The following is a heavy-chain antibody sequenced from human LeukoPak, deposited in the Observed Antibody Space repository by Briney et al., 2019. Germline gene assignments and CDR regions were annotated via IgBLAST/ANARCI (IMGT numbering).Heavy chain of an antibody. CDR2: IIPIFGTA. CDR3: AREDYYDSSGYQSSGFDY. V-gene: IGHV1-69*13. Sequence: ASVKVSCKASGGIFSSYAISWVRQAPGQGLEWMGGIIPIFGTANYAQKFQGRVTITADESTTTAYMELSSLRSEDTAVYYCAREDYYDSSGYQSSGFDYWGQGTLVTVSS. CDR1: GGIFSSYA. J-gene: IGHJ4*02. D-gene: IGHD3-22*01.